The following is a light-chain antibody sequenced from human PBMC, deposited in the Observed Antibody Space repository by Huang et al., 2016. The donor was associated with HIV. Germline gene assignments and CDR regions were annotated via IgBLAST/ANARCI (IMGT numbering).Light chain of an antibody. CDR2: AAS. CDR3: QQSDSTPYT. J-gene: IGKJ2*01. CDR1: QSFSSS. V-gene: IGKV1-39*01. Sequence: DIQMTQSPSSLSASVGDRVTISCRSSQSFSSSLNWYQQRPGKAPNLLIYAASSLQSWVPSRFSGSGSGTDFSLTINSLKPEDFATYYCQQSDSTPYTFGQGTKLEIK.